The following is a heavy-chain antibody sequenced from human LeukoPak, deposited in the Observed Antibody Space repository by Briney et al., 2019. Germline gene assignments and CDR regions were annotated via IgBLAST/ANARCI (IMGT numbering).Heavy chain of an antibody. Sequence: SETLSLTCTVSGGSISSSSYYWGWIRQPPGKELEWIGSIYYSGSTYYNPSLKSRVTISVDTSKNQFSLKLSSVTAADTAVYYCGGGPVADYYFDYWGQGTLVTVSS. J-gene: IGHJ4*02. V-gene: IGHV4-39*01. D-gene: IGHD6-19*01. CDR2: IYYSGST. CDR3: GGGPVADYYFDY. CDR1: GGSISSSSYY.